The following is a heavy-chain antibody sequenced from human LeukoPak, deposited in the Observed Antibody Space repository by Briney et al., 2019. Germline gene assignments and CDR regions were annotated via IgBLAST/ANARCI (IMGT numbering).Heavy chain of an antibody. D-gene: IGHD1-14*01. CDR3: ARVPPGRHHGDAFDI. CDR2: ISGSGGST. CDR1: GFTFSSYG. Sequence: GGSLRLSCAASGFTFSSYGMSWVRQASGKGLEWVSAISGSGGSTYYADSVKGRFTISRDNSKNTLYLQMNSLRAEDTAVCYCARVPPGRHHGDAFDIWGQGTMVAVSS. J-gene: IGHJ3*02. V-gene: IGHV3-23*01.